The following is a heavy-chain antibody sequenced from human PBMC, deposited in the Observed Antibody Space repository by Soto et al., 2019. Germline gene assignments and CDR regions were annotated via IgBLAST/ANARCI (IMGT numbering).Heavy chain of an antibody. CDR3: ARENYYKMDV. Sequence: QVQLVESGGGLVKPGGSLRLSCAASGFIFSDYYMTWIRQSPGKGLEWISYISNSGITNYADSVKGRFTISRDNAKNSLYQQMDSLRAEDTAVYYCARENYYKMDVWGQGTTVTVSS. J-gene: IGHJ6*02. V-gene: IGHV3-11*05. CDR1: GFIFSDYY. CDR2: ISNSGIT.